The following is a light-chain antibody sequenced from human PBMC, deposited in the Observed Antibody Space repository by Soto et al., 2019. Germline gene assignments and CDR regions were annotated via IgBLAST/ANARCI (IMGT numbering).Light chain of an antibody. CDR3: QKYNTAPLT. CDR2: GAS. J-gene: IGKJ4*01. V-gene: IGKV1-27*01. Sequence: DIQMTQSPLSLSASVGDRVTITCRASQCIGNYLAWFQQKPGRVPKLLIYGASALQTGVPSRFSGSGSGTEFTLTISSLQPEDVATYYCQKYNTAPLTFGGGTKVEI. CDR1: QCIGNY.